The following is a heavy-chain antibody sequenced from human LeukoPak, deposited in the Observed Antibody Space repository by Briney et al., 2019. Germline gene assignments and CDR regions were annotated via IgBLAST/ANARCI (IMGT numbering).Heavy chain of an antibody. V-gene: IGHV3-21*06. CDR2: ISYMGDHR. D-gene: IGHD6-25*01. CDR3: GKAFPPLRVAAAGDY. J-gene: IGHJ4*02. Sequence: GESLRLSCTASGFTFSDCDMNWFRQAPGKGLQWVSSISYMGDHRYYADSAKGRFTISRDNAKNSLYLQMDNLRADDTAVYYCGKAFPPLRVAAAGDYWGQGTLVTVPS. CDR1: GFTFSDCD.